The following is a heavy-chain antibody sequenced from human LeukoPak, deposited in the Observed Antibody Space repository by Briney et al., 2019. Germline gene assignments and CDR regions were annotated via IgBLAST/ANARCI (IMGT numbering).Heavy chain of an antibody. V-gene: IGHV4-39*07. CDR2: VYYSGST. J-gene: IGHJ4*02. Sequence: SETLSLTCTVSGVSISSSDYYWGWFRQPPGKGLEWIGSVYYSGSTYYNPSLKSRLTISLDTSKNQFSLKQTSVTAADTAVYYCARALRENYFDYWGQGTLVTVSS. CDR3: ARALRENYFDY. D-gene: IGHD1-26*01. CDR1: GVSISSSDYY.